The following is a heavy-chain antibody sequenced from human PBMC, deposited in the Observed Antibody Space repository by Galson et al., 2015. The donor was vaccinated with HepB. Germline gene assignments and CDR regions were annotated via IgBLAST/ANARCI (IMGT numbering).Heavy chain of an antibody. V-gene: IGHV3-23*01. CDR1: GFTFNNYG. J-gene: IGHJ2*01. Sequence: SLRLSCAASGFTFNNYGMAWVRQAPGKGPEWVSTITASGGDTFYAGSVKGRFTTSRDNPKNTVYLQMNSLGAEDAAVYYCAKEIMVHAGDWYFDLWGRGTLVTVSS. CDR2: ITASGGDT. D-gene: IGHD2-8*01. CDR3: AKEIMVHAGDWYFDL.